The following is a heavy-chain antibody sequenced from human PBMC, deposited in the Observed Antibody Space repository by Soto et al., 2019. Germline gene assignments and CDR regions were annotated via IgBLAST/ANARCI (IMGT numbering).Heavy chain of an antibody. CDR1: GGSVSSVNYY. D-gene: IGHD3-22*01. CDR2: IYYSGSP. J-gene: IGHJ4*02. Sequence: QVQLQESGPGLVKPSQTLSLTCTVSGGSVSSVNYYLSWIRQPPGKGLEWIGYIYYSGSPYYYPSLKRRLTISMDTSKSQFSLKLGSVTAADTAVHYCARETFYYNSRGTRPTDYWGQGTLVTVSS. CDR3: ARETFYYNSRGTRPTDY. V-gene: IGHV4-30-4*01.